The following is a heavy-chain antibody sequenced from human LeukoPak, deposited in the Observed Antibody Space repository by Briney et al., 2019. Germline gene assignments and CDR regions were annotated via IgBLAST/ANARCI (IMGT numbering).Heavy chain of an antibody. CDR3: AKAAYYYYYMDV. CDR1: GYTFTSYG. Sequence: ASVKVSCKASGYTFTSYGISWVRESPGQGLEWMGWISAYNGNTNYAQKLQGRVTMTTDTSTSTAYMELRSLRSDDTAVYYCAKAAYYYYYMDVWGKGTTVTVSS. D-gene: IGHD6-13*01. V-gene: IGHV1-18*01. J-gene: IGHJ6*03. CDR2: ISAYNGNT.